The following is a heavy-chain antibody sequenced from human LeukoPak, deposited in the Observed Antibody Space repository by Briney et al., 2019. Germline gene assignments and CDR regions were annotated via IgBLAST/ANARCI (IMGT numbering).Heavy chain of an antibody. CDR2: ISSSSSYI. D-gene: IGHD3-10*01. CDR3: ARDLSYGSGSYPYFFDY. Sequence: GGSPRLSCVVSGFTFSSYSMNWVRQAPGKGLEWVSSISSSSSYIYYADSVKGRFTISRDNAKNSLYLQMNSLRAEDTAVYYCARDLSYGSGSYPYFFDYWGQGTLVTVSS. CDR1: GFTFSSYS. J-gene: IGHJ4*02. V-gene: IGHV3-21*01.